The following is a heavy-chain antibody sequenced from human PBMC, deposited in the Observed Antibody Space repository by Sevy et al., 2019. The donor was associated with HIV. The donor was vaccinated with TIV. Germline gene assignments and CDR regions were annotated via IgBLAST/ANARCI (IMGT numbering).Heavy chain of an antibody. J-gene: IGHJ4*02. CDR3: AKAPFSSSWYFDY. D-gene: IGHD6-13*01. Sequence: GGSLRLSCAASGFTFSSYGMHWVRQAPGKGLEWVAVISYDGSNKYYADSVKGRFTISRDNSKNTLYLQMNSLRAEDTAVYYCAKAPFSSSWYFDYWGQGTLVTVSS. V-gene: IGHV3-30*18. CDR1: GFTFSSYG. CDR2: ISYDGSNK.